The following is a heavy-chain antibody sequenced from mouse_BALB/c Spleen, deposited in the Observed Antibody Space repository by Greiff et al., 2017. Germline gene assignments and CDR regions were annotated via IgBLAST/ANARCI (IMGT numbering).Heavy chain of an antibody. CDR1: GFTFSSYA. CDR3: AREGWDWYFDV. CDR2: ISSGGST. V-gene: IGHV5-6-5*01. D-gene: IGHD2-3*01. J-gene: IGHJ1*01. Sequence: DVKLVESGGGLVKPGGSLKLSCAASGFTFSSYAMSWVRQTPEKRLEWVASISSGGSTYYPDSVKGRFTISRDNARNILYLQMSSLRSEDTAMYYCAREGWDWYFDVWGAGTTVTVSS.